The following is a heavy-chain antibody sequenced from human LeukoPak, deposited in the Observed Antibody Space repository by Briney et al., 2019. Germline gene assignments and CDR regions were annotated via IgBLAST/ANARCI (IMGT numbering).Heavy chain of an antibody. CDR3: ARGVGPSDRYFDWLLLDYFDY. J-gene: IGHJ4*02. V-gene: IGHV3-48*02. CDR2: ISSSSSTI. Sequence: GRSLRLSCAASGFTFSSYSMNWVRQAPGKGLEWVSYISSSSSTIYYADSVKGRFTISRDNAKNSLYLQMNSLRDEDTAVYYCARGVGPSDRYFDWLLLDYFDYWGQGTLVTVSS. D-gene: IGHD3-9*01. CDR1: GFTFSSYS.